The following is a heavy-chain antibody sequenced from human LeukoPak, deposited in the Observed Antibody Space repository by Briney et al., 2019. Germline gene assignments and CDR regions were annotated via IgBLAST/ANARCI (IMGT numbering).Heavy chain of an antibody. V-gene: IGHV4-39*01. CDR1: GGSISSSSYC. J-gene: IGHJ4*02. CDR3: ARVSEGVSLGY. Sequence: SETLSLTCTVSGGSISSSSYCWGWIRQPPGKGLEWIGSIYYSGSTYYNPSLKSRVTISVDTSKNQFSLKLSSVTAADTAVYYCARVSEGVSLGYWGQGTLVTVSS. CDR2: IYYSGST. D-gene: IGHD3-16*01.